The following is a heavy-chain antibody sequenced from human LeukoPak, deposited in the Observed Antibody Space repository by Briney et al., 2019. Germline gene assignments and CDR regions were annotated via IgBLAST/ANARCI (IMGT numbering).Heavy chain of an antibody. CDR1: GFIFSSYW. CDR2: IKQDGSEK. CDR3: ARDDYDILTGYDY. J-gene: IGHJ4*02. Sequence: GGSLRLSCAASGFIFSSYWMSWVRQAPGKGLEWVANIKQDGSEKYYVDSVKGRFTISRHNDKNSLYLQMNSLRAEDTAVYYCARDDYDILTGYDYWGQGTLVTVSS. V-gene: IGHV3-7*01. D-gene: IGHD3-9*01.